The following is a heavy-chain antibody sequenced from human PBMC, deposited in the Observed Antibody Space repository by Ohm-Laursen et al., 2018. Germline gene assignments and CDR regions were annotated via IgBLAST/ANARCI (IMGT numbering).Heavy chain of an antibody. J-gene: IGHJ5*02. CDR1: GYTFTTYG. Sequence: ASVKVSCKTSGYTFTTYGVNWVRQAPGQGLEWMGWISAYNDNTNYAQRLQGRVTMATDTSTSTAYMDLRSLRSDDTAVYYCATGYDSSGYYSSWGQGTLVTVSS. CDR2: ISAYNDNT. CDR3: ATGYDSSGYYSS. V-gene: IGHV1-18*01. D-gene: IGHD3-22*01.